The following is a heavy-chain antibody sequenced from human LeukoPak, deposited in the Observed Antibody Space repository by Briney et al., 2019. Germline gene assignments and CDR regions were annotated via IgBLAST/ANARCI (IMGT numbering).Heavy chain of an antibody. V-gene: IGHV4-34*01. CDR3: ARQPSATYYYDSSGYYPFDY. J-gene: IGHJ4*02. CDR2: INRSGST. CDR1: GGSFSGYY. D-gene: IGHD3-22*01. Sequence: SETLSLTCAVYGGSFSGYYWSWIRQPPGKGLEWIGEINRSGSTNYNPSLKSRVTISVDTSKNQFSLKLSSVTAADTAVYYCARQPSATYYYDSSGYYPFDYWGQGTLVTVSS.